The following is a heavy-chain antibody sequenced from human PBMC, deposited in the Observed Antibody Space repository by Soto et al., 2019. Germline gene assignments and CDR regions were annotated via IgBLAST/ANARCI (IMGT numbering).Heavy chain of an antibody. Sequence: GGSLRLSCAASGFTFSSYAMSWVRQAPGKGLEWVSAISGSGGGTYYAYSVKGRFTISRDNSKNTLYLQMNSLRAEDTAVYYCAKIGVTGPYYYYMDVWGKGTTVTVSS. CDR3: AKIGVTGPYYYYMDV. CDR2: ISGSGGGT. V-gene: IGHV3-23*01. J-gene: IGHJ6*03. CDR1: GFTFSSYA. D-gene: IGHD2-21*02.